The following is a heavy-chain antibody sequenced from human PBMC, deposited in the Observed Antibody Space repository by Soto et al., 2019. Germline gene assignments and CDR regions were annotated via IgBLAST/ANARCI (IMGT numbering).Heavy chain of an antibody. J-gene: IGHJ6*02. CDR2: ISYEGNNK. V-gene: IGHV3-30*18. D-gene: IGHD4-17*01. CDR1: GFTFSSYG. CDR3: AKILQLGDYAYYYDCIDV. Sequence: ESGGGVVQPGRSLRLSCAASGFTFSSYGMHWVRQAPGKGLEWVAVISYEGNNKYYADSVKGRFTISRDNSKNTLYQQMNSLRAEDTAVYYCAKILQLGDYAYYYDCIDVWGQGTTVTVSS.